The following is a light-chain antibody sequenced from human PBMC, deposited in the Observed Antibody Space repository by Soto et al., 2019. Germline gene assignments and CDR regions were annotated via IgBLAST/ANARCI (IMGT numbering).Light chain of an antibody. CDR1: QSVSSSY. CDR2: GAS. J-gene: IGKJ1*01. Sequence: EIVLTQSPGTLSLSPGERATLSCRASQSVSSSYLAWYQQKPGQAPRLLIYGASSRATGIPDRFSGSGSGTDFTPAIRRLEAEDFGVYYWQQDGSSPPWTFGQGTKVEIK. CDR3: QQDGSSPPWT. V-gene: IGKV3-20*01.